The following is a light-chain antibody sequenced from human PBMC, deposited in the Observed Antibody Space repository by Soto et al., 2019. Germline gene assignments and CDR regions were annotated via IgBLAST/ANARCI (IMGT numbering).Light chain of an antibody. CDR2: GAS. CDR3: QHYGSYPYT. V-gene: IGKV3-20*01. Sequence: EIVLTQSPGTLSLSPGERATLSCRASENVSSMYLAWYQQKPGQAPRLLIYGASSRATDIPDRFSGSGSGTDFTLTISRLEPEDFALYHCQHYGSYPYTFGQGAKLEI. CDR1: ENVSSMY. J-gene: IGKJ2*01.